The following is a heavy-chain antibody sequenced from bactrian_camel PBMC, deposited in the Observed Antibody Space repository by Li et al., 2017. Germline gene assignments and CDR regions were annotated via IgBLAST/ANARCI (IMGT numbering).Heavy chain of an antibody. Sequence: DPGGGSVQAGGSLRLSCVASVYSFSSNCMGWYRQVPGKEREGVAIIDSDGLTSYEDSVKGRFTISRDNAKNTVYLQMNSPKLEDTAMYYCAAGWEWCRAVVSGTDPEGDFGYWGQGTQVTVS. D-gene: IGHD6*01. CDR3: AAGWEWCRAVVSGTDPEGDFGY. J-gene: IGHJ6*01. CDR1: VYSFSSNC. CDR2: IDSDGLT. V-gene: IGHV3S53*01.